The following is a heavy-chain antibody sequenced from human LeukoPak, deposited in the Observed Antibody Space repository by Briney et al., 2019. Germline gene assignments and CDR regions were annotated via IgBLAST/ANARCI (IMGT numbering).Heavy chain of an antibody. J-gene: IGHJ3*02. V-gene: IGHV4-59*01. CDR2: IYYSGST. CDR1: GGSISSYY. D-gene: IGHD3-22*01. Sequence: SETLSLTCTVSGGSISSYYWSWIRQPPGKGLEWIGYIYYSGSTNYNPSLKSRVTISVDTSKNQFSLKLSSVTAADTAVYYCARIRSDSRGYRDAFDIWGQGTMVTVSS. CDR3: ARIRSDSRGYRDAFDI.